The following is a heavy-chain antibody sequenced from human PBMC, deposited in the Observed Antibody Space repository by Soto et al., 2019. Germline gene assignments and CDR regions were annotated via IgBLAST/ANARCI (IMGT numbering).Heavy chain of an antibody. D-gene: IGHD3-16*02. CDR1: GFTFTSYW. Sequence: GESLKISCKGSGFTFTSYWISWVRQMPGKGLEWMGRIDPSDSYTNYSPSFQGHVTISADKSISTAYLQWSSLKASDTAMYYCARLLLSRVDFDPWGQGTLVTVSS. J-gene: IGHJ5*02. V-gene: IGHV5-10-1*01. CDR3: ARLLLSRVDFDP. CDR2: IDPSDSYT.